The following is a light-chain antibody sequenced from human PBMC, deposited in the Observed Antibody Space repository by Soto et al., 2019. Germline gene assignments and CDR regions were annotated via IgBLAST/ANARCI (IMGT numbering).Light chain of an antibody. CDR2: STS. CDR1: SGSVSTRYY. CDR3: VLYMGSGIWV. J-gene: IGLJ3*02. Sequence: QTVVTQEPSFSVSPGGTVTLTCGVSSGSVSTRYYRSWYQQTPGQAPRTLIYSTSTRSSGVPDRFSGSIVGNKAALTISGAQADDESDYYCVLYMGSGIWVFGGGTKLTVL. V-gene: IGLV8-61*01.